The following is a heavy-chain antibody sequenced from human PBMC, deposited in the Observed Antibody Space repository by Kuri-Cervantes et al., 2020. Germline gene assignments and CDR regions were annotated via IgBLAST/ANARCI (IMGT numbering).Heavy chain of an antibody. Sequence: ASVTVSCKASGYTFTGYYMHWVRRAPGQGLAWMGWINPNSGSTNYAQKFQGRVTMTRDTSISTAYMELSRLRSDDTAVYYCARGPLGVVVTATHNWFDPWGQGTLVTVSS. D-gene: IGHD2-21*02. CDR2: INPNSGST. V-gene: IGHV1-2*02. J-gene: IGHJ5*02. CDR3: ARGPLGVVVTATHNWFDP. CDR1: GYTFTGYY.